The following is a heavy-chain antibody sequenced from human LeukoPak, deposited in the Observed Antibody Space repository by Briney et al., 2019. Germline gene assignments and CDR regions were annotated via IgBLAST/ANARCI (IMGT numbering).Heavy chain of an antibody. V-gene: IGHV1-2*02. D-gene: IGHD1-26*01. CDR1: GCTFTGYY. Sequence: GSVKVSCKASGCTFTGYYMHWVRQAPGQGLEWVGWINPRSGGTDYAQRLQGRVSMTTDTSIATAYMELSRLTSDDTAIYYCARGTIGSYSSVHDWGQGTLLIVSS. CDR3: ARGTIGSYSSVHD. CDR2: INPRSGGT. J-gene: IGHJ1*01.